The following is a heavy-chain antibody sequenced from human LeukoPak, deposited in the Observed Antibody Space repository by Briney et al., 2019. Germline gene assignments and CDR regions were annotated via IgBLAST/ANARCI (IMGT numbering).Heavy chain of an antibody. V-gene: IGHV4-59*01. J-gene: IGHJ4*02. CDR2: IHYSGST. CDR3: ARLVYGSGSHDY. D-gene: IGHD3-10*01. Sequence: SETLSLTCTVSGGSINNYYWSWIRQPPGKGLEWIGYIHYSGSTNYNPSLNSRVTISVDTSKNQFSLRLSSVTAADTAVYYCARLVYGSGSHDYWGQGTLVTVSS. CDR1: GGSINNYY.